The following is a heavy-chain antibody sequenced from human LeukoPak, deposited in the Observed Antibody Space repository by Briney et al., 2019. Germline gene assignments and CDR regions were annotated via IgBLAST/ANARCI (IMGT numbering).Heavy chain of an antibody. D-gene: IGHD4-17*01. Sequence: SETLSLTCAVYGGSFSGYYWSWIRQPPGKGLEWIGEIDHSGSTNYNPSLKSRVTISVDTSKNQFSLKLSSVTAADTAVYYCARTVTRTFDYWGQGTLVTVSS. J-gene: IGHJ4*02. CDR1: GGSFSGYY. CDR2: IDHSGST. CDR3: ARTVTRTFDY. V-gene: IGHV4-34*01.